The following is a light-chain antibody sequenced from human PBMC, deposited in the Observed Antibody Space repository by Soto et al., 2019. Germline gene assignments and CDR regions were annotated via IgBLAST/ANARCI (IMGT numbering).Light chain of an antibody. V-gene: IGLV1-40*01. J-gene: IGLJ1*01. CDR3: QSYDSSLSGYV. CDR1: SYNIGAGYD. Sequence: QSMLTQPPSVSGAPGQRVTISCTGSSYNIGAGYDVHWYQQLPGTAPKLLIYGNTNRPSGVPVRFSGSKSGTSASLAITGLQAEDEADYYCQSYDSSLSGYVFRTGTKLTVL. CDR2: GNT.